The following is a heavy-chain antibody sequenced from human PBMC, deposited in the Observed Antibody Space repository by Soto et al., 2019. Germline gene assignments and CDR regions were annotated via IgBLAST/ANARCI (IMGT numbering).Heavy chain of an antibody. V-gene: IGHV1-18*01. CDR1: GYTFTSYG. J-gene: IGHJ6*02. CDR2: ISAYNGNT. CDR3: ATSQLISYCCGMDV. D-gene: IGHD3-16*01. Sequence: QVQLVQSGAAVKKPGASVKVSYKASGYTFTSYGFSWVRQAPGQGLEWMGWISAYNGNTNYAQKLQGRVTMTTDTSTSTAYMELRSLRSADTAVYYCATSQLISYCCGMDVWGQGTTVTVSS.